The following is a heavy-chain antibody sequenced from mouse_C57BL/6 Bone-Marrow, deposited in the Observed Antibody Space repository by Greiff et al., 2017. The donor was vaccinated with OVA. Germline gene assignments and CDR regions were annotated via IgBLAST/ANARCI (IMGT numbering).Heavy chain of an antibody. CDR2: ISSGGSYT. CDR1: GFTFSSYG. Sequence: EVKLMESGGDLVKPGGSLKLSCAASGFTFSSYGMSWVRQTPDKRLEWVATISSGGSYTYYPDSVKGRFTISRDNAKNTLYLHMGSLKSENTAMYYSARHADYGRFFDSWGQGTTLTVSS. V-gene: IGHV5-6*01. D-gene: IGHD1-1*01. CDR3: ARHADYGRFFDS. J-gene: IGHJ2*01.